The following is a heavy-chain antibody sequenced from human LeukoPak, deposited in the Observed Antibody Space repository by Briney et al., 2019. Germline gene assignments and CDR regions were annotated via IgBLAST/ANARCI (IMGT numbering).Heavy chain of an antibody. Sequence: GASVKVSCKASGYTFTSYDINWVRQATGQGLEWMGWINPNRGNTGYAQKFQGRVTMTRYTSISTAYMELSSLRSEDTAVYYCARVHGSGSYPIPYYYYYYMDVWGKGTTVTVSS. CDR3: ARVHGSGSYPIPYYYYYYMDV. CDR2: INPNRGNT. CDR1: GYTFTSYD. J-gene: IGHJ6*03. V-gene: IGHV1-8*01. D-gene: IGHD3-10*01.